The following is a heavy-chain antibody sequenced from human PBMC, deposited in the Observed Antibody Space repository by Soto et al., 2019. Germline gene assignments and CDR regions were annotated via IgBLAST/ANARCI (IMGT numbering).Heavy chain of an antibody. V-gene: IGHV3-23*01. J-gene: IGHJ2*01. Sequence: EVQLLESGGGLVQPGGSLRLSCAGSGFTFINYAMNWVRQAPGKGLEWVSTISGGGDAPFFADSVRGRFTISRDNSKNTVTLQMYNLGVDDTAVYFCARKVPGSTSRPDYWYFDLWGRGTLVTVSS. CDR2: ISGGGDAP. CDR1: GFTFINYA. CDR3: ARKVPGSTSRPDYWYFDL. D-gene: IGHD3-10*01.